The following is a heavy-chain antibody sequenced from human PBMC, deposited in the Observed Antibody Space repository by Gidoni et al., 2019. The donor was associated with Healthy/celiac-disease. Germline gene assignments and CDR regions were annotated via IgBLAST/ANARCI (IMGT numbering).Heavy chain of an antibody. CDR3: ARSHTRNYYDSSGYYYAY. CDR2: INHSGST. CDR1: GGSFIGYY. J-gene: IGHJ4*02. D-gene: IGHD3-22*01. V-gene: IGHV4-34*01. Sequence: QVQLQQWGAGLLKPSETLSLTCAVYGGSFIGYYWSWIRQPPGKGLEWIGEINHSGSTNYNPSLKSRVTISVDTSKNQFSLKLSSVTAADTAVYYCARSHTRNYYDSSGYYYAYWGQGTLVTVSS.